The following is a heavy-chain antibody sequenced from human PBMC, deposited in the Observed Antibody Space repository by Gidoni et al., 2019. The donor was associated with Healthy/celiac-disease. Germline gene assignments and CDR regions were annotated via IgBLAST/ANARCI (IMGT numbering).Heavy chain of an antibody. CDR1: GFSLSTSGVG. V-gene: IGHV2-5*01. D-gene: IGHD3-10*01. Sequence: QITLKESGPTLVKPTQTLTLTCTFSGFSLSTSGVGVGWIRQPPGKALEWLALIYWNDDKRYSPSLKSRLTITKDTSKNQVVLTMTNMDPVDTATYYCTYGSGSYYNLGWNYWGQGTLVTVSS. CDR2: IYWNDDK. J-gene: IGHJ4*02. CDR3: TYGSGSYYNLGWNY.